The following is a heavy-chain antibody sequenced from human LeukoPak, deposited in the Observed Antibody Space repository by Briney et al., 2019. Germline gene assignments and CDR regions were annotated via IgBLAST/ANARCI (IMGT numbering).Heavy chain of an antibody. V-gene: IGHV1-2*02. D-gene: IGHD3-10*01. CDR2: INPNSGGT. CDR1: GYTFTGYY. Sequence: GASVKVSCKASGYTFTGYYMHWVRQAPGQGLEWMGWINPNSGGTNYAQKFQGRVTMTRDTSISTAYMELSRLRSDDTAVYYCARSRAPLWFGDNGGYYFDYWGQGTLVTVSS. J-gene: IGHJ4*02. CDR3: ARSRAPLWFGDNGGYYFDY.